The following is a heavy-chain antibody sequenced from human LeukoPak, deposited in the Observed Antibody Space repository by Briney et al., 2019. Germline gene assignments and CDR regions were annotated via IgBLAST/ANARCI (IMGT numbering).Heavy chain of an antibody. Sequence: GESLKISCKGSGYTFTNYWIGWVRQMPGKGPEWMGVIYPGDSDTRYSPSSQGQVTISADKSISTAHLQWSSLKASDTAMYYCARTGSRPRPYNWFDPWGQGTLVIVSS. CDR2: IYPGDSDT. CDR3: ARTGSRPRPYNWFDP. CDR1: GYTFTNYW. J-gene: IGHJ5*02. D-gene: IGHD2-15*01. V-gene: IGHV5-51*01.